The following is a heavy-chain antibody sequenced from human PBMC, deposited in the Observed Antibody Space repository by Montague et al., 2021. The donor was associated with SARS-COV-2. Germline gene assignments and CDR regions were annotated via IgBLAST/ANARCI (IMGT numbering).Heavy chain of an antibody. CDR2: ISHSGSA. Sequence: SETLSLTCAVYGGSFSDYKWTWIRQSPGKGLEWLGQISHSGSANYNPSLKSRVTISVDTSKNQFSLKLSSVTAADTAVYYCARHVYDILTGYYTYWYFDLWGRGTLVTVSS. D-gene: IGHD3-9*01. CDR3: ARHVYDILTGYYTYWYFDL. CDR1: GGSFSDYK. V-gene: IGHV4-34*01. J-gene: IGHJ2*01.